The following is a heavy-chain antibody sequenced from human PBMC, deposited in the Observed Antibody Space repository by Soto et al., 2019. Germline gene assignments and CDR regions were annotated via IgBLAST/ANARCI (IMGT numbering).Heavy chain of an antibody. CDR2: ISSSSSTI. J-gene: IGHJ6*02. V-gene: IGHV3-48*02. CDR3: ARDYDFWSGYPYYYGMDV. CDR1: GFTFSSYS. D-gene: IGHD3-3*01. Sequence: GGSLRLSCAASGFTFSSYSMNWVRQAPGKGLEWVSYISSSSSTIYYADSVKGRFTISRDNAKNSLYLQMNSLRDEDTAVYYCARDYDFWSGYPYYYGMDVWGQGTPVTVSS.